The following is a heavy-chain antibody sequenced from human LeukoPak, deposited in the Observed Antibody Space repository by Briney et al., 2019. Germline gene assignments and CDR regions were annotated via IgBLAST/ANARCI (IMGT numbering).Heavy chain of an antibody. Sequence: GGSLRLSCAASGFTFSSYAMSWVRQAPGKGLEWVSSISSSSSYIYYADSVKGRFTISRDNAKNSLYLQMNSLRAEDTAVYYCARAVASYSSSPWGQGTLVTVSS. J-gene: IGHJ5*02. CDR3: ARAVASYSSSP. CDR2: ISSSSSYI. V-gene: IGHV3-21*01. CDR1: GFTFSSYA. D-gene: IGHD6-13*01.